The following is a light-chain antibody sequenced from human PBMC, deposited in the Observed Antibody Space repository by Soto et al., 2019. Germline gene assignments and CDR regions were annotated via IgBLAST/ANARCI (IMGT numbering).Light chain of an antibody. CDR3: QQYGSSPSIT. V-gene: IGKV3-20*01. CDR2: GAS. J-gene: IGKJ5*01. Sequence: ESVLTQSPGTLSLSPGERATLSCKASQSVSSSYLAWYRQKPGQAPRLLIHGASSRATGIPDRVSGSGSGTDFTLTISRLEPEDFAVYYCQQYGSSPSITFGQGTRLDIK. CDR1: QSVSSSY.